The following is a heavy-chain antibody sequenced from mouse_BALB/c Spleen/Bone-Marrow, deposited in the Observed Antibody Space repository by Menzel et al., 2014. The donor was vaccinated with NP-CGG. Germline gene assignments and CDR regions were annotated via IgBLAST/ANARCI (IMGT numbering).Heavy chain of an antibody. D-gene: IGHD6-2*01. CDR1: GYTFSSYW. Sequence: QVQLQQSGAELMKPGASVKISCKATGYTFSSYWIEWVKERPGHGLEWIGEILPGSGSTNYSEKFKGKATFTADTSSNTAYMQLSSLTSEDSAVYYCAREVSYWGQGTLVTVSA. CDR2: ILPGSGST. J-gene: IGHJ3*01. V-gene: IGHV1-9*01. CDR3: AREVSY.